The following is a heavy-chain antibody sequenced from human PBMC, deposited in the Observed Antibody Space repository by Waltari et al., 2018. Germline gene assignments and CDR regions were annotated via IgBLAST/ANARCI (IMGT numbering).Heavy chain of an antibody. Sequence: EVQLVESGGGLVQPGGSLRLSCAASGFTFSSYSMNWVRQAPGKGLEWVSYISSSSSTIYYADSGKGRFAIARDNDNNSLYLQMNSLRAEDTAVYYCAGDNFWDLDWYFALWGRGTLVTVS. V-gene: IGHV3-48*04. J-gene: IGHJ2*01. CDR1: GFTFSSYS. D-gene: IGHD3-3*01. CDR3: AGDNFWDLDWYFAL. CDR2: ISSSSSTI.